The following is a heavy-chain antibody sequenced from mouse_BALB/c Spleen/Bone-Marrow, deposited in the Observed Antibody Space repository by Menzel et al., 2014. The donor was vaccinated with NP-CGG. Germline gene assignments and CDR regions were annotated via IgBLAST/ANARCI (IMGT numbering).Heavy chain of an antibody. J-gene: IGHJ2*01. CDR2: IFPVSGST. V-gene: IGHV1S40*01. CDR1: GYTFITYW. D-gene: IGHD2-2*01. Sequence: LQESGPELVRPGASVKLSCKASGYTFITYWMNWVKQRPGQGLEWIGQIFPVSGSTNYNEMFEGKATLTVDTSSSTAYMQLSSLTSGDSAVYYCARSGCYFDYWGQGTTLTASS. CDR3: ARSGCYFDY.